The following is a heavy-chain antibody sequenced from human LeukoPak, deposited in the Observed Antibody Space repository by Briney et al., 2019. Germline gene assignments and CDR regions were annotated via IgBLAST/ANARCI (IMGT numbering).Heavy chain of an antibody. CDR2: ISHSGST. CDR1: GGSFSGYY. D-gene: IGHD3-3*01. V-gene: IGHV4-34*01. J-gene: IGHJ4*02. Sequence: SETLSLTCAVYGGSFSGYYWSWIRQPPGKGLEWIGEISHSGSTYYNPSLKSRVTISVDTSKNQFSLKLSSVTAADTAVYYCARQGPSITIFGVVIRGGYFDYWGQGTLVTVSS. CDR3: ARQGPSITIFGVVIRGGYFDY.